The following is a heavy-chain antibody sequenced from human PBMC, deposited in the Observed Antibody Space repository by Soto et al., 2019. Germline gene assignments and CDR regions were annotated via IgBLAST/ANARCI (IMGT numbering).Heavy chain of an antibody. CDR1: GGTFSSST. CDR3: EGVDGDYGWFDP. V-gene: IGHV1-69*02. D-gene: IGHD4-17*01. CDR2: IIPILGIA. Sequence: GASVKVSCKASGGTFSSSTISWVRQAPGQGLEWMGRIIPILGIANYAQKFQGRVTITADKSTSTAYMELSSLRSEDTAVYYFEGVDGDYGWFDPCGQRSLVPVSA. J-gene: IGHJ5*02.